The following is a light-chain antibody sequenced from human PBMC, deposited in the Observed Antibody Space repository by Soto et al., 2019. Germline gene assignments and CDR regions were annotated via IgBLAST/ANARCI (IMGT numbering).Light chain of an antibody. Sequence: YVLTQPPSASGNPGQRVTISCSGSSSNIGSNYVYWYQQLPGTAPKLLIYSNNQRPSGVPDRFSGSKSGTSASLAISGLRSEDEADYYCAAWDDSLSGYVFGTGTKVTVL. CDR1: SSNIGSNY. V-gene: IGLV1-47*02. J-gene: IGLJ1*01. CDR2: SNN. CDR3: AAWDDSLSGYV.